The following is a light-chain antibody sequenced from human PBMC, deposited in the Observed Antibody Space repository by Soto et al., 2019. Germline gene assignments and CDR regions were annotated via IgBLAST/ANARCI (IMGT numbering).Light chain of an antibody. J-gene: IGLJ2*01. CDR3: SSYTDTITVV. Sequence: QSVLTQPPSVSGAPGQRVTISCSGGGSNIGAGYDVHWYQQLPEAAPKLLIYGNNIRPSGVPDRFSGSKSGTSASLAITGLQADDEADYYCSSYTDTITVVFGGGTKLTVL. V-gene: IGLV1-40*01. CDR2: GNN. CDR1: GSNIGAGYD.